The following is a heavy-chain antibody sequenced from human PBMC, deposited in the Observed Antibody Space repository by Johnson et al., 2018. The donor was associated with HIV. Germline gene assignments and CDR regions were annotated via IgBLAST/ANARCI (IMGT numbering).Heavy chain of an antibody. CDR1: GFTVDDYD. CDR3: ARDGESQQLPLGDAFDV. Sequence: MQLVESGGGLVRPGGSLRLSCEASGFTVDDYDMSWVRQVPGKGLEWVVVISYDGSNKYYADSVKGRFTISRDNSKNTLYLQMNSRRAEDTAMYSCARDGESQQLPLGDAFDVWGQGTMVTVSS. CDR2: ISYDGSNK. V-gene: IGHV3-30*03. J-gene: IGHJ3*01. D-gene: IGHD6-13*01.